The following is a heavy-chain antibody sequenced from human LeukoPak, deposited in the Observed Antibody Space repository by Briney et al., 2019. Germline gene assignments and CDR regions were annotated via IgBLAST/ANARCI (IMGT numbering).Heavy chain of an antibody. D-gene: IGHD2-2*02. CDR3: AKSRSSSSTSCYNY. Sequence: GGSLRLSCAVSGFTFSNYAMTWVRQAPGKGLEWVSAISSSGASTNHADAVKGRFTISRDNSKNTLYLQMNSLRAEDTAVYYCAKSRSSSSTSCYNYWGQGTLVTVSS. J-gene: IGHJ4*02. CDR2: ISSSGAST. CDR1: GFTFSNYA. V-gene: IGHV3-23*01.